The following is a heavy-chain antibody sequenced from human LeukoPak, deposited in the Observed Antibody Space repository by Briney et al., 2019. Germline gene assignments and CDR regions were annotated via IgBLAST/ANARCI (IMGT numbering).Heavy chain of an antibody. CDR1: GFKLSSDY. CDR2: IYTGGTT. CDR3: AKWSIVVVPAAMEGIVDY. V-gene: IGHV3-66*01. J-gene: IGHJ4*02. Sequence: PGGSLRLSCAASGFKLSSDYMSWVRQAPGKGLEGVSVIYTGGTTYYMDSVKGSFTISRDDSNNTMYLQMNSLRVDDTAVYYCAKWSIVVVPAAMEGIVDYWGQGTLVTVSS. D-gene: IGHD2-2*01.